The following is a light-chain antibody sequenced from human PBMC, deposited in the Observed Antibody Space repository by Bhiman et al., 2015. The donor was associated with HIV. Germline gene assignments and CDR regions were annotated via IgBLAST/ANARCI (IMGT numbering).Light chain of an antibody. Sequence: SSELTQDPAVSVALGQTVRITCRGDSLTTYYASWYQQKPGQAPVLVIHGTTNRPSGVPDRFSGSKSGTSASLAITGLRAEDEGDYYCQSYDNTVSGVVFGGGTRLTVL. V-gene: IGLV3-19*01. CDR1: SLTTYY. CDR3: QSYDNTVSGVV. CDR2: GTT. J-gene: IGLJ2*01.